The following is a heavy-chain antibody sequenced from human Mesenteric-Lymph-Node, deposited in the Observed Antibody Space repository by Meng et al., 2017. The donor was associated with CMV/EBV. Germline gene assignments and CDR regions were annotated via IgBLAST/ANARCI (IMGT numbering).Heavy chain of an antibody. D-gene: IGHD3-3*01. V-gene: IGHV1-2*02. CDR2: IDPHSGGT. CDR1: GYTFTGYY. Sequence: ASVKVSCKASGYTFTGYYMHWVRQAPGQGLEWMGWIDPHSGGTNYAQKFQDRVTMTRDTSITTAYMDLSGLRSDDTAVYYCALIFGVLLPHDAIDIWGRGTVVTVSS. CDR3: ALIFGVLLPHDAIDI. J-gene: IGHJ3*02.